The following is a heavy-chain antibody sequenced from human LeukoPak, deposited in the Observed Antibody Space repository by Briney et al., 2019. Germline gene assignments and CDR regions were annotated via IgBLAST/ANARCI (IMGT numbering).Heavy chain of an antibody. J-gene: IGHJ4*02. D-gene: IGHD3-10*01. CDR2: IRNDGSYE. V-gene: IGHV3-30*02. CDR3: AKVRASYGDY. Sequence: GGSLRLSCAASGFTFSDYGMHWVRQAPGKGLEWVAFIRNDGSYEYYPDSVKGRFTISRDNSRNALFLQMNSLRAEDTAVYYCAKVRASYGDYWGQGTLVTVSS. CDR1: GFTFSDYG.